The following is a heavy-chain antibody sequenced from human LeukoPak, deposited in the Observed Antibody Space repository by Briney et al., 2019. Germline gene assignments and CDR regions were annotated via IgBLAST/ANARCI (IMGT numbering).Heavy chain of an antibody. V-gene: IGHV3-23*01. CDR1: GFTFSSYA. CDR3: AKGTYSFYGMDV. D-gene: IGHD6-13*01. Sequence: GGSLRLSCAASGFTFSSYAMSWVRQAPGKGLGWVSAISGSGGSTYYADSVKGRFTISRDNSKNTLYLQMNSLRDEDTAVYYCAKGTYSFYGMDVWGQGTTVTVSS. CDR2: ISGSGGST. J-gene: IGHJ6*02.